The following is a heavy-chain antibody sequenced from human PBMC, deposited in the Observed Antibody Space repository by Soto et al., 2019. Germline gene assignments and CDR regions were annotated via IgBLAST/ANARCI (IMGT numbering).Heavy chain of an antibody. CDR3: ASGGSGSSAPYNLFDP. CDR1: GGTFSSYA. V-gene: IGHV1-69*06. Sequence: QVQLVQSGAEVKKPGSSVKVSCKASGGTFSSYAISWVRQAPGQGLEWMGGIIPIFGTANYAQKFQGRVTITADKSTSTAYMELSRLRSEDTAVYYCASGGSGSSAPYNLFDPWGQGTLVTVSS. D-gene: IGHD3-10*01. CDR2: IIPIFGTA. J-gene: IGHJ5*02.